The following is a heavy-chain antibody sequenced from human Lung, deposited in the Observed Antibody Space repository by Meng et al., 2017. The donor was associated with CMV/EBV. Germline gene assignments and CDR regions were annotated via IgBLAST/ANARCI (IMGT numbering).Heavy chain of an antibody. CDR1: GFTVSSDY. CDR2: IYSTGNT. D-gene: IGHD2-15*01. Sequence: GGSXRLXCAASGFTVSSDYMSWVRQAPGKGLEWVSVIYSTGNTYYADSVKGRFTISRDNSKNTLYLQMNSLRAEDTAVYYCARGVAAALFDYWGPGNLV. J-gene: IGHJ4*02. CDR3: ARGVAAALFDY. V-gene: IGHV3-53*01.